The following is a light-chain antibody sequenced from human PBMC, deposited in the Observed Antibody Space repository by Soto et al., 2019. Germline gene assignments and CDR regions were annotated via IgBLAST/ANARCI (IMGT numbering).Light chain of an antibody. J-gene: IGKJ2*01. Sequence: DIQMTQSPSSLSASVGDRVTITCRASQGSSDGLGWYQQKPGKVPKRLIYSASSLENGVPSRVSGSGSETVFSLTISSLQPEEFATYFCLQHSDYPFTFGQGTRLEI. CDR1: QGSSDG. CDR3: LQHSDYPFT. V-gene: IGKV1-17*01. CDR2: SAS.